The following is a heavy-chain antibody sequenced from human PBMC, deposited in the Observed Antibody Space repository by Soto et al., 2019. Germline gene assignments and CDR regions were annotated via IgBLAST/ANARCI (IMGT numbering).Heavy chain of an antibody. CDR3: ARGTRNRRAAAGTLLSGFDY. J-gene: IGHJ4*02. CDR2: IYYSGST. D-gene: IGHD6-13*01. CDR1: GGSISSGGYY. V-gene: IGHV4-31*03. Sequence: QVQLQESGPGLVKPSQTLSLTCTVSGGSISSGGYYWSWIRQHPGKGLEWIGYIYYSGSTYYNPSLQSRVTISVDTSKNQFCLKLSSVTAADTAVYYCARGTRNRRAAAGTLLSGFDYWGQGTLVTVSS.